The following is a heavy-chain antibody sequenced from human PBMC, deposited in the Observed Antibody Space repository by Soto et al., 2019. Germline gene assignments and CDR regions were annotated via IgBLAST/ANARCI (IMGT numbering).Heavy chain of an antibody. J-gene: IGHJ4*02. Sequence: PSETLSLTCTVSGGSISSYYWSWIRQPPGKGLEWIGDIYYTGTTTYNPSLQSRVAISLDASKSQFSLKLRSVTAADTAVYYCARDKITGLFDYWGQGTLVTVSS. CDR1: GGSISSYY. CDR3: ARDKITGLFDY. CDR2: IYYTGTT. V-gene: IGHV4-59*12. D-gene: IGHD2-8*02.